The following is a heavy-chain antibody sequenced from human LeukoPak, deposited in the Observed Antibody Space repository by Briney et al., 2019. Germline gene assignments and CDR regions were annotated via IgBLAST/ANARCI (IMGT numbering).Heavy chain of an antibody. V-gene: IGHV5-51*01. CDR3: ARLRGVLMVLPAFDI. CDR1: GYSFTSYW. D-gene: IGHD2-8*01. CDR2: IYPGDSDT. Sequence: GESLKISCKASGYSFTSYWIGWVRQMPGKGLEWMGIIYPGDSDTRYSPSFQGQVTISADKSISTAYLQWSSLKASDTAMYYCARLRGVLMVLPAFDIWGQGTMVTVSS. J-gene: IGHJ3*02.